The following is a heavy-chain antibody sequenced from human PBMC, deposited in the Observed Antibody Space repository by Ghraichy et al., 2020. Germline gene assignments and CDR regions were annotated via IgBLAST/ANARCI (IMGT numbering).Heavy chain of an antibody. J-gene: IGHJ6*02. CDR3: ARPRGKLFDHGMDV. Sequence: SETLSLTCAVYGGSFSGYYWSWIRQPPGKGLEWIGEINHSGSTNYNPSLKSRVTISVDTSKNQFSLKLSSVTAADTAVYYCARPRGKLFDHGMDVWGQGTTVTVSS. CDR2: INHSGST. V-gene: IGHV4-34*01. CDR1: GGSFSGYY. D-gene: IGHD4-23*01.